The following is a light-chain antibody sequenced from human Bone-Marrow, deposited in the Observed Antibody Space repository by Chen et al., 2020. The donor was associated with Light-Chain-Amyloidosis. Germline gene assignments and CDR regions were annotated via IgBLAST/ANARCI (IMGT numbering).Light chain of an antibody. J-gene: IGLJ3*02. CDR3: QSYDSSLSGSV. Sequence: QSVLTQPPSVSGAPGQRVTISCTGSSSNIGAGYDVHWYQQLPGTAPKLLIYVNNNRPSGVPDRSSGSKSGTSASLAITGLQAEDEADYYCQSYDSSLSGSVFGGGTKLTVL. V-gene: IGLV1-40*01. CDR2: VNN. CDR1: SSNIGAGYD.